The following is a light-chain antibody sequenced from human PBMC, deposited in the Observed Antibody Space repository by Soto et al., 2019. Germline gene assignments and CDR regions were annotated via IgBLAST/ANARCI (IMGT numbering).Light chain of an antibody. V-gene: IGKV3-11*01. CDR1: QTVSSS. CDR2: EAS. Sequence: EIVLTQSPATLSLPPGERATLSCRASQTVSSSLAWYQQKPGQAPRLLIYEASNRATGIPARFSGSGSGADFTLTISSLEPEDFALYYCQQHINWPLTFGGGTKV. J-gene: IGKJ4*01. CDR3: QQHINWPLT.